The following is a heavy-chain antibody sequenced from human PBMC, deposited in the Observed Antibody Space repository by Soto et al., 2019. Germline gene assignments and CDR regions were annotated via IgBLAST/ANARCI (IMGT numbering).Heavy chain of an antibody. CDR1: GGTFSSYA. J-gene: IGHJ4*02. Sequence: ASVKVSCKASGGTFSSYAISWVRQAPGQGLEWMGWISAYNGNTNYAQKLQGRVTMTTDTSTSTAYMELRSLRSDDTAVYYCARDFTYSYDSSGPPGGYWGQGTLVTVS. V-gene: IGHV1-18*01. CDR3: ARDFTYSYDSSGPPGGY. CDR2: ISAYNGNT. D-gene: IGHD3-22*01.